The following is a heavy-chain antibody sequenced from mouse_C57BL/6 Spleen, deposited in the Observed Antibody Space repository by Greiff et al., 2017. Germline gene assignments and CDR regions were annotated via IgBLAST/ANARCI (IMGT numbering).Heavy chain of an antibody. CDR2: IYPGDGDT. J-gene: IGHJ2*01. CDR3: ARSPNWDYFDY. CDR1: GYAFSSYW. V-gene: IGHV1-80*01. D-gene: IGHD4-1*02. Sequence: VQLQQSGAELVKPGASVKISCKASGYAFSSYWMNWVKQRPGKGLEWIGQIYPGDGDTNYNGKFKGKATLTADKSSSTAYMQLSSLTSEDSAVYFCARSPNWDYFDYWGQGTTLTVSS.